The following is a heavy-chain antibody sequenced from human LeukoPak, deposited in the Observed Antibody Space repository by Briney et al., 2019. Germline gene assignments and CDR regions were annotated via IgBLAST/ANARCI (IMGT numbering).Heavy chain of an antibody. Sequence: ASETLSLTCTASGGSISSYYWSWIRQPPGKGLEWIGYIYYSGSTNYNPSLKSRVTISVDTSKNQFSLKLSSVTAADTAVYYCARAPGYSYGNLDYWGQGTLVTVSS. J-gene: IGHJ4*02. CDR1: GGSISSYY. CDR3: ARAPGYSYGNLDY. D-gene: IGHD5-18*01. CDR2: IYYSGST. V-gene: IGHV4-59*01.